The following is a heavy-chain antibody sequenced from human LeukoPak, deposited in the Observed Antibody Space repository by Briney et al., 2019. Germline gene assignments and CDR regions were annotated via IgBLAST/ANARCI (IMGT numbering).Heavy chain of an antibody. V-gene: IGHV3-23*01. J-gene: IGHJ4*02. Sequence: GGSLRLSCTASGFTFSNYAMSWVRQAPGKGLEWVSTITGSGGNAYYADSVKGRFTIPRDNSKSTLYLQMNSLRPEDAAVYCCAKAAATGSGYYFEYWGQGALVTVSS. CDR1: GFTFSNYA. CDR2: ITGSGGNA. CDR3: AKAAATGSGYYFEY. D-gene: IGHD6-13*01.